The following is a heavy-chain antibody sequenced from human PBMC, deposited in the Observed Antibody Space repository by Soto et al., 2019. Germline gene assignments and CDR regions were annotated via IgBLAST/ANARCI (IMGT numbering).Heavy chain of an antibody. J-gene: IGHJ1*01. CDR1: GGSISSGGYY. CDR2: IYYSGST. V-gene: IGHV4-31*03. CDR3: ASAWRGYPIFQL. D-gene: IGHD5-18*01. Sequence: SETLSLTCTVSGGSISSGGYYWSWIRQHPGKGLEWIGYIYYSGSTYYNPSLKSRVTISVDTSKNQFSLKLSSVTAADTAVYYCASAWRGYPIFQLCGQGTLVTVSS.